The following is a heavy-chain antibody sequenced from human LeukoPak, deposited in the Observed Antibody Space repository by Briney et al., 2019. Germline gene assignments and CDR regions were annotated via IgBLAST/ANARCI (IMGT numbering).Heavy chain of an antibody. CDR3: ARGPWRVIGNFDY. CDR2: LHYSGST. Sequence: SETLSLTCTVSGGSISSYYWSWIRQPPGKGLEWIGYLHYSGSTNYNPSLKSRVTISVDTSKNQFSLKLGSVIAADTAVYYCARGPWRVIGNFDYWGQGTLVTVSS. V-gene: IGHV4-59*01. D-gene: IGHD3-22*01. J-gene: IGHJ4*02. CDR1: GGSISSYY.